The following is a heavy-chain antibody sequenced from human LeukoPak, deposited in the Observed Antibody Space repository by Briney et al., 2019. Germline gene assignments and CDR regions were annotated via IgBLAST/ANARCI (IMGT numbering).Heavy chain of an antibody. D-gene: IGHD5-18*01. J-gene: IGHJ4*02. Sequence: GASVKLSCRASGYTFTSYYMHWVRQAPGQGLEWMGIINPSGGSTSYAQKFQGRVTMTRDTSTSTVYMELSSLRSEDTAVYYCARALKGVTAPDYWGQGTLVTVSS. V-gene: IGHV1-46*01. CDR1: GYTFTSYY. CDR2: INPSGGST. CDR3: ARALKGVTAPDY.